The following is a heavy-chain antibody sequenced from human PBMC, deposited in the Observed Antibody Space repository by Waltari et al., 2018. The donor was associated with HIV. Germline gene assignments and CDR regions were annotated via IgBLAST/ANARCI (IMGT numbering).Heavy chain of an antibody. CDR1: GGSISSGDYY. CDR3: ARAGSVFGTSPYGMDV. Sequence: QVQLQESGPGLVRPSQTLSLTCTVSGGSISSGDYYWGWIRQPPGKGLEWIGYIYYSGSTYYNPSLKSRVTISVDTSKNQFSLKLSSVSAADTAVYYCARAGSVFGTSPYGMDVWGQGTTVTVSS. CDR2: IYYSGST. J-gene: IGHJ6*02. D-gene: IGHD2-2*01. V-gene: IGHV4-30-4*01.